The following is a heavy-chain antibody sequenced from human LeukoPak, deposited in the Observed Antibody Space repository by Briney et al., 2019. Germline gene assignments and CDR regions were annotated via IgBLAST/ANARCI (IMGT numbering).Heavy chain of an antibody. D-gene: IGHD2-2*01. J-gene: IGHJ4*02. V-gene: IGHV3-23*01. CDR3: AKREYQLLSAGERYFGY. Sequence: PGGSLRLSCAASGFTFSSYAMSWVRQAPGKGLEWVSAISGSGGSTYYADSVKGRFTISRDNSKNTLYLQMNSLRAEDTAVYYCAKREYQLLSAGERYFGYWGQGTLVTVSS. CDR1: GFTFSSYA. CDR2: ISGSGGST.